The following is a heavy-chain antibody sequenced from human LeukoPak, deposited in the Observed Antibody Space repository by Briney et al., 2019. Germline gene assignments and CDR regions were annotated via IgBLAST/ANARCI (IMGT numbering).Heavy chain of an antibody. V-gene: IGHV1-69*05. CDR3: ARHGSYTGSYLY. D-gene: IGHD1-26*01. J-gene: IGHJ4*02. CDR1: GGTFSSYT. CDR2: IIPIFATA. Sequence: SVKVSCKASGGTFSSYTISWVRQAPGQGLEWMGGIIPIFATATYAQKFQGRVKITTDESTSTAYMELSSLRSEDTAVYYCARHGSYTGSYLYWGQGTLVTVSS.